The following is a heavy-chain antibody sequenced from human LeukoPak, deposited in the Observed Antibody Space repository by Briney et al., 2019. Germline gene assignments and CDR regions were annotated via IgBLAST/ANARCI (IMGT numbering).Heavy chain of an antibody. D-gene: IGHD3-10*01. J-gene: IGHJ4*02. V-gene: IGHV4-34*01. Sequence: SETLSLTCAVYGGSFSGYYWRWIRQPPGKGLEWIGEINHSGSTNYNPSLKSRVTISVDTSNNQFSLKLSSVTAADTAVYYCARGRYYYGSGSLGTYYFDYWGQGTLVTVSS. CDR3: ARGRYYYGSGSLGTYYFDY. CDR1: GGSFSGYY. CDR2: INHSGST.